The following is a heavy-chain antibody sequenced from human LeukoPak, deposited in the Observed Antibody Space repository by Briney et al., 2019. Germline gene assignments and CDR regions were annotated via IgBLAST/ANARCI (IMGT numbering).Heavy chain of an antibody. CDR1: GFTFSSYS. Sequence: GGSLRLSCAASGFTFSSYSMNWVRQAPGKGLEWVSSISSSSSYIYYADSVKGRFTISRDNAKNSLYLQMNSLRAEDRGVYYCARDWAQYYYDSSGSDAFDIWGQGTMVTVSS. J-gene: IGHJ3*02. CDR3: ARDWAQYYYDSSGSDAFDI. CDR2: ISSSSSYI. D-gene: IGHD3-22*01. V-gene: IGHV3-21*01.